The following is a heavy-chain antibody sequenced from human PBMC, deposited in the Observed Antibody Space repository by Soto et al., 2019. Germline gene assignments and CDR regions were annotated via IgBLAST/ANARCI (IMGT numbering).Heavy chain of an antibody. J-gene: IGHJ4*02. CDR2: IISKSDGGTT. V-gene: IGHV3-15*01. Sequence: EVQLVESGGGLVKPGGSLRLSCAASGFTFSNAWMSWVRQAPGKGLEWVGRIISKSDGGTTDFAAPVKGRFTISRDDTESTLYLQMNSLKTDDTAMYYCVTGPYCSGGICYFPRWGQGTLVIVSS. CDR1: GFTFSNAW. D-gene: IGHD2-15*01. CDR3: VTGPYCSGGICYFPR.